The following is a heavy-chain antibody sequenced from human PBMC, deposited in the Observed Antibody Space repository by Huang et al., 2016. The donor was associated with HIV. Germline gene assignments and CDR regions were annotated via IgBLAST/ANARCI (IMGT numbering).Heavy chain of an antibody. CDR1: GGSLSGYY. Sequence: QVHLQQWGAGLLKSVETLSLTCAVYGGSLSGYYWSWLRQTPGKGLEWIGEINHLGSPNDNPSLKSRVAISMDGSKKQFSLKVRSISDAHTAVYVCARDATKNPRGWFDPWGQGTLVTVSS. J-gene: IGHJ5*02. CDR3: ARDATKNPRGWFDP. D-gene: IGHD3-10*01. V-gene: IGHV4-34*02. CDR2: INHLGSP.